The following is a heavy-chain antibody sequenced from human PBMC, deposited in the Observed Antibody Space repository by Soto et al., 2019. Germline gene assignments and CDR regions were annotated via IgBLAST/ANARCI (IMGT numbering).Heavy chain of an antibody. D-gene: IGHD2-21*02. CDR3: ARGGSDYYFDY. CDR2: ISRNGGST. V-gene: IGHV3-64*01. Sequence: GGSLRLSCAASGFTFSSYAMHWVRQAPGKGLEYVSTISRNGGSTYYANSVKGRFTISRDNSKNTLYLQMGSLRAEDMAVSYCARGGSDYYFDYWGQGTLVTVSP. J-gene: IGHJ4*02. CDR1: GFTFSSYA.